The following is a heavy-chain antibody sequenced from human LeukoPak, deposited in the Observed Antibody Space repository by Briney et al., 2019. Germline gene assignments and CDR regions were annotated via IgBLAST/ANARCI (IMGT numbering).Heavy chain of an antibody. J-gene: IGHJ5*02. CDR3: ARLDSTPLGYCSSTSCWGWSWFDP. D-gene: IGHD2-2*01. Sequence: GESLKISCKGSGYSFTSYWIVWVRQMPGKGLEWMGIIYPDNSDTRYSPSFQGQVTISADKSISTAYLQWSSLKASDTAMYYCARLDSTPLGYCSSTSCWGWSWFDPWGQGTLVTVSS. CDR2: IYPDNSDT. V-gene: IGHV5-51*01. CDR1: GYSFTSYW.